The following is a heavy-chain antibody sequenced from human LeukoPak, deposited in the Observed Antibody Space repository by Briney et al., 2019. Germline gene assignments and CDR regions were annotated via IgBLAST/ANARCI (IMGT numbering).Heavy chain of an antibody. V-gene: IGHV1-69*01. CDR1: GGTFSSYA. J-gene: IGHJ6*03. D-gene: IGHD2-2*01. CDR2: IIPIFGTA. Sequence: EASVKVSCKASGGTFSSYAISWVRQAPGQGLEWMGGIIPIFGTANYAQKFQGRVTITADESTSTAYMELSSLRSEDTAVYYCARTQAAIQLYGPYYYYMDVWGKGTTVTVSS. CDR3: ARTQAAIQLYGPYYYYMDV.